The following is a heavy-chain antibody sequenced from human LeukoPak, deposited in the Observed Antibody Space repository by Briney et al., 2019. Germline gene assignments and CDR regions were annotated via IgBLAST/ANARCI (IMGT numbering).Heavy chain of an antibody. CDR2: INHSGST. Sequence: SGPTLVKPTQTLTLTCTFSGFSLSPSGVGVGWIRQPPGKGLEWIGEINHSGSTNYNPSLKSRVTISVDTSKNQFSLKLTSVTAADTAVYYCARGLSAIVHWGQGTLVTVSS. D-gene: IGHD2-21*02. J-gene: IGHJ4*02. CDR3: ARGLSAIVH. V-gene: IGHV4-39*07. CDR1: GFSLSPSGVG.